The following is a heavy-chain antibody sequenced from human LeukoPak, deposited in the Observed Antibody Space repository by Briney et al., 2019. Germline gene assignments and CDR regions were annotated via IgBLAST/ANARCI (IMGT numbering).Heavy chain of an antibody. Sequence: SETLSLTCSVSNGSISSGAHYWSWIRQPPGKGLEWIGFIYHSGSTYYSPSLRSRVTMSLDRSKNQFSLNLNSVTGADTAAYYCVRQVPAPGNWFDPWGQGTLVIVSS. D-gene: IGHD2-2*01. J-gene: IGHJ5*02. CDR1: NGSISSGAHY. CDR2: IYHSGST. CDR3: VRQVPAPGNWFDP. V-gene: IGHV4-30-2*01.